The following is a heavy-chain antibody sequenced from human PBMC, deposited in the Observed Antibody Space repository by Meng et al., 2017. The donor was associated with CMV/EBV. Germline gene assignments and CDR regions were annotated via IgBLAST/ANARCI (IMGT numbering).Heavy chain of an antibody. D-gene: IGHD1-26*01. J-gene: IGHJ3*02. V-gene: IGHV3-74*01. CDR2: INSDGSST. Sequence: GESLKISCAASGFTFSSYWMHWVRQAPGKGLVWVSRINSDGSSTSYADSVKGRFTISRDNAKNTPYLQMNSLRAEDTAVYYCARVSVMELLVGEGRADAFDIWGQGTMVTVSS. CDR3: ARVSVMELLVGEGRADAFDI. CDR1: GFTFSSYW.